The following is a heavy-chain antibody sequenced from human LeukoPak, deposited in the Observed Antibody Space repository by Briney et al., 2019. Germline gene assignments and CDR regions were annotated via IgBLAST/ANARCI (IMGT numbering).Heavy chain of an antibody. CDR2: ISASDGTT. J-gene: IGHJ4*02. Sequence: GGSLRLSCAASGFSFSDYFMTWVRQAPGKGPEWVSVISASDGTTFYGDSVKGRFTISRDNFKSTLYPQMNSLRPDDTAVYYCAEQRVRGISRALDSWGQGTLVTVSS. D-gene: IGHD3-10*01. CDR1: GFSFSDYF. CDR3: AEQRVRGISRALDS. V-gene: IGHV3-23*01.